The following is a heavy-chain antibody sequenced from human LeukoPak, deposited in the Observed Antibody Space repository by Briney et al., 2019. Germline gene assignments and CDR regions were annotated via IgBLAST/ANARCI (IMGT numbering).Heavy chain of an antibody. CDR1: GYTFTGYY. V-gene: IGHV1-2*02. CDR3: ARDLGYCSSTSCSYYFDY. D-gene: IGHD2-2*01. CDR2: INPNSGGT. Sequence: ASVKVSCKASGYTFTGYYMHWVRQAPGQGLEWMGWINPNSGGTNYAQKFQGRVTMTRDTSISTAYMELSRLRSDDTAVYYCARDLGYCSSTSCSYYFDYWGQGTLATVSS. J-gene: IGHJ4*02.